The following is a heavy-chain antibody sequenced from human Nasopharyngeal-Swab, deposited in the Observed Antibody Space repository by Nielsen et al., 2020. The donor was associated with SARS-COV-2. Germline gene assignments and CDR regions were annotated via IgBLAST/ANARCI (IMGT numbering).Heavy chain of an antibody. Sequence: GESLKISCAASGFTFSSYAMSWVRQAPGKGLEWVSVIYSGGSSTYYADSVKGRLTISRDNSKNTLYLQMNSLRAEDTAVYYCAKGLRNWFDPWGQGTLVTVSS. CDR1: GFTFSSYA. J-gene: IGHJ5*02. V-gene: IGHV3-23*03. CDR2: IYSGGSST. CDR3: AKGLRNWFDP.